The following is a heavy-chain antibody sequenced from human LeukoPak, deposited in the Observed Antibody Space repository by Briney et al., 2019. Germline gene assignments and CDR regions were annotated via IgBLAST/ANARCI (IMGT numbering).Heavy chain of an antibody. D-gene: IGHD5-12*01. Sequence: PSESLSHSRTKPGPSLNRYTWRSILPPPGKGLEWIGYVHYSGDTNSNPSLRSRVTMSVDMSRNQFSLKLSSVTAADTAVYYCVRDRWLDTWGQGTLVTVSS. J-gene: IGHJ5*02. CDR2: VHYSGDT. CDR3: VRDRWLDT. V-gene: IGHV4-59*01. CDR1: GPSLNRYT.